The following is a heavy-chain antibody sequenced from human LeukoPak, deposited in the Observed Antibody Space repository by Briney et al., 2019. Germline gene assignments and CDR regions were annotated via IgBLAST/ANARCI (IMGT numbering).Heavy chain of an antibody. V-gene: IGHV4-61*02. CDR1: GGSISSGSYY. CDR2: IYTSGST. D-gene: IGHD1-14*01. CDR3: ARVSEMKDAFDI. J-gene: IGHJ3*02. Sequence: NPSQTLSLTCTVSGGSISSGSYYWSWIRQPAGKGLEWIGRIYTSGSTNYNPSLKSRVTISVDTSKNQFSLKLSSVTAADTAVYYCARVSEMKDAFDIWGQGTMVTVSS.